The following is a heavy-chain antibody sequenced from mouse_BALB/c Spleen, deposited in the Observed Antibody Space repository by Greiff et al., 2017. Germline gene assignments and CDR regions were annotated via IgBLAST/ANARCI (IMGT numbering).Heavy chain of an antibody. Sequence: EVQRVESGPGLVKPSQSLSLTCTVTGYSITSDYAWNWIRQFPGNKLEWMGYISYSGSTSYNPSLKSRISITRDTSKNQFFLQLNSVTTEDTATYYCARFYGYGYAMDYWGQGTSVTVSS. D-gene: IGHD2-2*01. V-gene: IGHV3-2*02. CDR1: GYSITSDYA. CDR3: ARFYGYGYAMDY. CDR2: ISYSGST. J-gene: IGHJ4*01.